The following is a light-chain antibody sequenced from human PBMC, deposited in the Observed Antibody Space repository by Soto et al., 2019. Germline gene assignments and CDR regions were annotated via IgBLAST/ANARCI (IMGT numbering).Light chain of an antibody. V-gene: IGKV3-20*01. Sequence: EIVLTQSPGTLSLSPGERATLSCRASQSISSSYLAWYQQRPGQAPRLLIFGGSYRATGIPDRFSGSGSGTDFTLTISRLEPEDFAVYYCQQYSSSPPEFTFGPGTKVDSK. J-gene: IGKJ3*01. CDR1: QSISSSY. CDR2: GGS. CDR3: QQYSSSPPEFT.